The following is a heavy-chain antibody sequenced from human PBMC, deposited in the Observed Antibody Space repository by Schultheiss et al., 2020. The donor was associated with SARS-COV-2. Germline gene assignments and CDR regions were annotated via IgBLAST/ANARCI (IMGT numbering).Heavy chain of an antibody. CDR2: IKQDGSEK. CDR3: ARDRSYCSSTSCYANDYYGMDV. CDR1: GFTFSSYW. J-gene: IGHJ6*02. V-gene: IGHV3-7*01. D-gene: IGHD2-2*01. Sequence: GGSLRLSCAASGFTFSSYWMSWVRQAPGKGLEWVANIKQDGSEKYYVDSVKGRLTISRDNAKNSLYLQMNSLRAEDTAVYYCARDRSYCSSTSCYANDYYGMDVWGQGTTITVAS.